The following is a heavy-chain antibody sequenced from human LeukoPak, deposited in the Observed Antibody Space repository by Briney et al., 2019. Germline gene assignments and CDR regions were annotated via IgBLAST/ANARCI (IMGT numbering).Heavy chain of an antibody. Sequence: PSVTLSLTCTVSGGSISSYYWSWIRQPPGKGLEWMGYIYYSGSTNYNPSLKSRVTISVDTSENQFSLKLSSVTAADTAVYYCARDRGIYDSSGYYPSDAFDIWGQGTMVTVSS. CDR2: IYYSGST. V-gene: IGHV4-59*01. J-gene: IGHJ3*02. D-gene: IGHD3-22*01. CDR3: ARDRGIYDSSGYYPSDAFDI. CDR1: GGSISSYY.